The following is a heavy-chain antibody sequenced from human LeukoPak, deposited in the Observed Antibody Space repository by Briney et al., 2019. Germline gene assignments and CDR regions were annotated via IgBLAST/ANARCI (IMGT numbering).Heavy chain of an antibody. J-gene: IGHJ4*02. D-gene: IGHD3-22*01. Sequence: GGSLRLSCAASGFIFSNYAMHWVRQAPGKGPEWVAFIRYDGTNKYYADSVKGQFTISRDNSKNTVYLQVNSLRAEDTAVYYCATERPDTSGSKIDYWGQGTLVIVSS. CDR3: ATERPDTSGSKIDY. CDR2: IRYDGTNK. V-gene: IGHV3-30*02. CDR1: GFIFSNYA.